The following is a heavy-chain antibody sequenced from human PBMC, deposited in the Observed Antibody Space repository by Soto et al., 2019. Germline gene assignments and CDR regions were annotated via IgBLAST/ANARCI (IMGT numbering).Heavy chain of an antibody. CDR3: ARDPPYYYDSSGYFTLLDY. CDR2: ISYDGSNK. J-gene: IGHJ4*02. Sequence: GGSLRLSCAASGFTFSSYAMHWVRQAPGKGLEWVAVISYDGSNKYYADSVKGRFTISRDNSKNTLYLQMNSLRAEDTAVYYCARDPPYYYDSSGYFTLLDYWGQGTLVTVSS. D-gene: IGHD3-22*01. CDR1: GFTFSSYA. V-gene: IGHV3-30-3*01.